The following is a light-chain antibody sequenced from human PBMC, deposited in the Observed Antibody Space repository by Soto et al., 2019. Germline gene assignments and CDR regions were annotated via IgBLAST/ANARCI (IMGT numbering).Light chain of an antibody. J-gene: IGKJ5*01. CDR3: QQYNNWPAIT. CDR2: GAS. Sequence: EIVMTQSPPTLSVSPGERAALSCRASQSISSNLAWYQQQPGQAPRLLIYGASTRATGIPARFSGSGSGTEFTLTISSLQSEDFAVYYCQQYNNWPAITFGQGTRLEIK. V-gene: IGKV3D-15*01. CDR1: QSISSN.